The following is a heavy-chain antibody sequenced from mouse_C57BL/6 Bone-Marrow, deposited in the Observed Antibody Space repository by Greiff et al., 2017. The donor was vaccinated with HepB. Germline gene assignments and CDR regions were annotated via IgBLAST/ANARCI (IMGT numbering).Heavy chain of an antibody. D-gene: IGHD1-1*01. CDR1: GFTFSSYA. CDR2: ISDGGSYT. V-gene: IGHV5-4*03. Sequence: EVMLVESGGGLVKPGGSLKLSCAASGFTFSSYAMSWVRPTPEKRLAWVATISDGGSYTYYPDNVKGRFTSSRDPAKNNLYLQRSHLKSEDTAMYYCARRRDGFAYWGQGTLVTVSA. CDR3: ARRRDGFAY. J-gene: IGHJ3*01.